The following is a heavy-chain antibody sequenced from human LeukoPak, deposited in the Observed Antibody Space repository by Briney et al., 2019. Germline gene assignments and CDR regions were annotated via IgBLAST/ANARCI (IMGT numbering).Heavy chain of an antibody. Sequence: SETLSLSCAIYGGSFSTYYWSWIRQPPGKGPEWIGEINRSGTTNYSPSLKSRVTISVETSKNLFSLKLNSVTAADTAVYYCARGDESTGHHLTYSYYMDVWGKGITVTAS. V-gene: IGHV4-34*01. CDR3: ARGDESTGHHLTYSYYMDV. CDR2: INRSGTT. CDR1: GGSFSTYY. D-gene: IGHD2-8*02. J-gene: IGHJ6*03.